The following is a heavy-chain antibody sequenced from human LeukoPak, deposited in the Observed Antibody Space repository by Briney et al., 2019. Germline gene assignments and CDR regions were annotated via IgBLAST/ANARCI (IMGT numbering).Heavy chain of an antibody. Sequence: PSETLSLTCAVYGGSFSGYYWSWIRQPPGKGLEWIGEINHSGSTNYNPSLKSRVTISVDTSKNQFSLKPSSVTAADTAVYYCARGPTFFWDCSSTGCYSRNWFDPWGQGTLVTVSS. V-gene: IGHV4-34*01. D-gene: IGHD2-2*02. J-gene: IGHJ5*02. CDR1: GGSFSGYY. CDR2: INHSGST. CDR3: ARGPTFFWDCSSTGCYSRNWFDP.